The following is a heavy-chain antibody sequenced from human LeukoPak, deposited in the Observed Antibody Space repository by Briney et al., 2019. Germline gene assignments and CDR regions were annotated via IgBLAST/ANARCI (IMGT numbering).Heavy chain of an antibody. CDR2: IFYSGST. CDR3: ARDPGVTTGTYYFDS. Sequence: KPSETLSLTCAVSGGSISSYFWSWIRQPPGKGLEWIGYIFYSGSTNYNPSLESRVTISFDTSKNQFSLKLTSVTAADTAVYYCARDPGVTTGTYYFDSWGQGSLVTVSS. CDR1: GGSISSYF. D-gene: IGHD1-1*01. V-gene: IGHV4-59*01. J-gene: IGHJ4*02.